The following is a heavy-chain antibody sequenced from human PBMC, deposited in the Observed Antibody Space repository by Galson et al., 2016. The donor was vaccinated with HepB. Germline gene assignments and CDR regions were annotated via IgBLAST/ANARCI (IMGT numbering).Heavy chain of an antibody. J-gene: IGHJ3*02. Sequence: SETLSPTCPVSGASLSTGNYYWSWIRQPPGKRLEWMRHIYFSGSTKYNPSLMIRFTISLDTSKNEFSLKLRSVTAADRAMYYCARGTGLDAFHIWGQGTMVTVSS. V-gene: IGHV4-61*01. CDR1: GASLSTGNYY. CDR2: IYFSGST. CDR3: ARGTGLDAFHI. D-gene: IGHD1-14*01.